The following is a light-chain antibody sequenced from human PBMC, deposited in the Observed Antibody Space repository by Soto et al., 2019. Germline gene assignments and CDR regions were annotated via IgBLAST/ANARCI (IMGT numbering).Light chain of an antibody. J-gene: IGKJ1*01. CDR3: QQHLGRHT. Sequence: EIVLPQSPGTLSLSPGEIATLSCRASQSVSGYLVWYQQKPGQAPRLLIYDASTRAAGIPARFIGSGSGTDFALTISSPEPEDSAVYYCQQHLGRHTFGQGTKVDI. CDR1: QSVSGY. CDR2: DAS. V-gene: IGKV3-11*01.